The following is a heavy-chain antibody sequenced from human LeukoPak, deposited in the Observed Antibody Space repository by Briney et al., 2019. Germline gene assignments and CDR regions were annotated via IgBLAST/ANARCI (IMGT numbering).Heavy chain of an antibody. CDR2: MNPNSGNT. CDR1: GYTFTSYD. V-gene: IGHV1-8*01. Sequence: ASVKVSCKASGYTFTSYDINWVRQATGQGLKWMGWMNPNSGNTGYAQKFQGRVTMTRNTSISTAYMELSSLRSEDTAVYYCAVWVPAAIHYYYYGMDVWGQGTTVTVSS. D-gene: IGHD2-2*01. CDR3: AVWVPAAIHYYYYGMDV. J-gene: IGHJ6*02.